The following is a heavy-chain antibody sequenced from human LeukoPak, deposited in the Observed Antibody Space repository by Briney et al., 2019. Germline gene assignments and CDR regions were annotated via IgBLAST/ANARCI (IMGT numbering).Heavy chain of an antibody. CDR2: IKSKTDGGTT. Sequence: GGSLRLSCAASGFTYSNAWMSWVRQAPGKGLEWVGRIKSKTDGGTTDYAAPVKGRFTISRDDSKNTLYLQMNSLKTEDTAVYYCTTDWLTMIYAFDIWGQGTMVTVSS. D-gene: IGHD3-22*01. CDR3: TTDWLTMIYAFDI. V-gene: IGHV3-15*01. J-gene: IGHJ3*02. CDR1: GFTYSNAW.